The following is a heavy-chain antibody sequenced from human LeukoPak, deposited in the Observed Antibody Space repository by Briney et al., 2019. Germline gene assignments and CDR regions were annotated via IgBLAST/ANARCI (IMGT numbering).Heavy chain of an antibody. Sequence: PSETLSLTCAVSGGSISSGDYSWTWIRQPPGKGLEWIGYIYQSGTTYYNPSLKSRLTISVDKSKNQFSLKLSSVTAADTAVYYCARTPGTHFDYWGQGTLVTVSS. CDR3: ARTPGTHFDY. D-gene: IGHD1-14*01. J-gene: IGHJ4*02. V-gene: IGHV4-30-2*01. CDR2: IYQSGTT. CDR1: GGSISSGDYS.